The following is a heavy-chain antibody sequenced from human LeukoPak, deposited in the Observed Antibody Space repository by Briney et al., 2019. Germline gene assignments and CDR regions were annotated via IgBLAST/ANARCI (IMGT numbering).Heavy chain of an antibody. CDR3: VRQAGRAGGQ. J-gene: IGHJ4*02. D-gene: IGHD3-10*01. CDR2: ISWNSGSI. Sequence: PGGSLRLSCAASGFTFDDYGMHWVRQAPGKGLEWVSGISWNSGSIGYVDSVKGRFTISRDNAKSFLYLQMNSLRVEDTAVYHCVRQAGRAGGQWGQGTLIAVSS. CDR1: GFTFDDYG. V-gene: IGHV3-9*01.